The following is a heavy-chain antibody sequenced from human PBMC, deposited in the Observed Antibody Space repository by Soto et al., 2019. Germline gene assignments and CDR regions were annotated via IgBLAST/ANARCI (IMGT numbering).Heavy chain of an antibody. Sequence: GGSLRLSCASSGFTFNSCSMNWVRQAPGEGLEWVSFISGSGDTKYYADSVKGRFTISRDNAKNSLYLQMSSLRDEDTAVYYCAKYCSSDVCFDYWGQGTLVTVSS. CDR2: ISGSGDTK. D-gene: IGHD2-8*01. CDR3: AKYCSSDVCFDY. CDR1: GFTFNSCS. V-gene: IGHV3-48*02. J-gene: IGHJ4*02.